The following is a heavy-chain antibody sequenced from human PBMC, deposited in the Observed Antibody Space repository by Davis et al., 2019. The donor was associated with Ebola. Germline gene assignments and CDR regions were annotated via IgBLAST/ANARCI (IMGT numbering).Heavy chain of an antibody. J-gene: IGHJ4*02. D-gene: IGHD4-11*01. V-gene: IGHV3-74*01. CDR3: ARATGQDY. Sequence: HTGESLKISCAASGFTFSSYCMHWVRQAPGKGLVWVSRINSDGSSTSYADSVKGRFTISRDNSKNTLYLQMNSLRAEDTAVYDCARATGQDYWGQGTLVTVSS. CDR2: INSDGSST. CDR1: GFTFSSYC.